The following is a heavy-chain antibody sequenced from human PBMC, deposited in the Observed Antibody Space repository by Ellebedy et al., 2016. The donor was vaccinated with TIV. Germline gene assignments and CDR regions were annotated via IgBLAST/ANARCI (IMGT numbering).Heavy chain of an antibody. D-gene: IGHD2-2*01. CDR3: VRDNQHAFDT. J-gene: IGHJ3*02. CDR2: IDGDATTT. Sequence: PGGSLRLSCVASDFTFSRSWMHWVRQAPGKGLVLVSRIDGDATTTNYANSVKGRFTISRDNAKNTLYLQMNSLRAEDTAVYYCVRDNQHAFDTWGQGTMVTVSS. CDR1: DFTFSRSW. V-gene: IGHV3-74*01.